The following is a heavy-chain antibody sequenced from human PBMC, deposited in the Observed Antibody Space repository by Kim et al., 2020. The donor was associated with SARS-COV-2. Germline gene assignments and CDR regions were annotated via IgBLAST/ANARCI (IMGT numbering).Heavy chain of an antibody. D-gene: IGHD6-13*01. J-gene: IGHJ6*03. V-gene: IGHV3-66*01. CDR1: GFTVSSNY. CDR2: IYSGGST. Sequence: GGSLRLSCAASGFTVSSNYMSWVRQAPGKGLEWVSVIYSGGSTYYADSVKGRFTISRDNSKNTLYLQMNSLRAEDTAVYYCAGSRLTAAAGTLLVYYYMDVWGKGTTVTVSS. CDR3: AGSRLTAAAGTLLVYYYMDV.